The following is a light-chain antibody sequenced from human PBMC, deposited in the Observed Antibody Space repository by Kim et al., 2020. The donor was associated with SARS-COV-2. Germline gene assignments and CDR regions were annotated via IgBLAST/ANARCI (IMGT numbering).Light chain of an antibody. CDR2: GTS. CDR3: QEYNSWPALS. Sequence: SPGERATLSCRASHSVSSNVAWYQQKPGQAPRLLIYGTSIRASGIPARFSGSGSGTEFTLTISTLQSEDFAVYYCQEYNSWPALSFGGGTKVDIK. V-gene: IGKV3D-15*03. J-gene: IGKJ4*01. CDR1: HSVSSN.